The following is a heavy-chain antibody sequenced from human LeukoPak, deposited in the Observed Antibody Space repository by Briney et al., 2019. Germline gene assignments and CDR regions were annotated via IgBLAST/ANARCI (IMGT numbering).Heavy chain of an antibody. V-gene: IGHV4-4*07. CDR3: ARGGAYSSSWYYFDY. CDR1: GGYISSYY. Sequence: SETLSLTCTVSGGYISSYYWNWIRQPAGKGLEWIGRLDTSGSTNFNPSLKSRVTMSVDTSKNQFSLKLSSVTAADTAVYYCARGGAYSSSWYYFDYWGQGTLVTVSS. CDR2: LDTSGST. D-gene: IGHD6-13*01. J-gene: IGHJ4*02.